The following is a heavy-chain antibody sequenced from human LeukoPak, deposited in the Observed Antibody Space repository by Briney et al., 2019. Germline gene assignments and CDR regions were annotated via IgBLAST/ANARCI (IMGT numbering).Heavy chain of an antibody. J-gene: IGHJ5*02. CDR1: GYTFTSYR. CDR3: ARGYRLTGTTPSNWFDP. CDR2: ISAYNGST. Sequence: GASVKVSCKASGYTFTSYRISWVRQAPGQGLEWMGWISAYNGSTNYAQKLQGRVTMTTDTSTSTAYMELRSLRSDDTAVYYCARGYRLTGTTPSNWFDPWGQGSLVTVSS. V-gene: IGHV1-18*01. D-gene: IGHD1-7*01.